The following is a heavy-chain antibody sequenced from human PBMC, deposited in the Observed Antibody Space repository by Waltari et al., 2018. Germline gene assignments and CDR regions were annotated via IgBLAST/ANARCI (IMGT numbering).Heavy chain of an antibody. Sequence: QVQLVQSGAEVKKPGSSVKVSCKASGGTFSSYAISWVRQAPGQGLEWMGGIIPIFGTANYEQKFQGRVTITADESTSTAYMELGSMRSEDTAVYYWARDNSEIVVVPAAIPHYYYYGMDVWGQGTTVTVSS. V-gene: IGHV1-69*01. CDR1: GGTFSSYA. CDR3: ARDNSEIVVVPAAIPHYYYYGMDV. J-gene: IGHJ6*02. D-gene: IGHD2-2*01. CDR2: IIPIFGTA.